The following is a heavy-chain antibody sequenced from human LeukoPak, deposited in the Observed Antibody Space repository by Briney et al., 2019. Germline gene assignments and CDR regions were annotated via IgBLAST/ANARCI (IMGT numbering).Heavy chain of an antibody. CDR1: GFTFSNAW. V-gene: IGHV3-15*01. CDR2: IKSKTDGGTT. Sequence: PGGSLRLSCAASGFTFSNAWMSWVRQAPGKGLEWVGRIKSKTDGGTTDYAAPVKGRFTISRDDSKNTLYLQMNSLKTEDTAVYYCTTYLEWSKIYDYWGQGTLVTVSS. D-gene: IGHD3-3*01. CDR3: TTYLEWSKIYDY. J-gene: IGHJ4*02.